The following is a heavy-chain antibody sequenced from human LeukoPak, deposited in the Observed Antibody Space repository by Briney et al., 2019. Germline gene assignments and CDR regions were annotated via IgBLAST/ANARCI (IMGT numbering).Heavy chain of an antibody. CDR2: INPDTGDK. CDR3: ARTTSMTASGYDY. D-gene: IGHD2-21*02. Sequence: ASVKVSCKASGYTFTNYHINWVRQASGQGFEWMTWINPDTGDKGYARKFQDRVTITTDTSISTAYMELSSLSSEDTAVYFCARTTSMTASGYDYWGQGTLVTVSS. V-gene: IGHV1-8*03. CDR1: GYTFTNYH. J-gene: IGHJ4*02.